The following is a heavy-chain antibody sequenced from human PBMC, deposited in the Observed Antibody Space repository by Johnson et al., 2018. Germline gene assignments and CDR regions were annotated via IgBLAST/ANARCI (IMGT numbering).Heavy chain of an antibody. Sequence: EVQLVQSGGGVIRPGGSLRLSCAASGFTVSSNYMSWVRQAPGKGLEWVSVIYSGGSTYYADSVKGRFNIPRDNSKNRLYLQMNSLRGEGTAVYYCARTYRSGGYDYGGNGNWFDPWGQGTLVTVSS. CDR1: GFTVSSNY. CDR3: ARTYRSGGYDYGGNGNWFDP. D-gene: IGHD4-23*01. J-gene: IGHJ5*02. CDR2: IYSGGST. V-gene: IGHV3-66*02.